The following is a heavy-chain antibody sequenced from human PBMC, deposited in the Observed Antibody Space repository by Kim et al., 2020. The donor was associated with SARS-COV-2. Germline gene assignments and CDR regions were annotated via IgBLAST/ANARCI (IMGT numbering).Heavy chain of an antibody. J-gene: IGHJ5*02. CDR2: IYPGDSDT. V-gene: IGHV5-51*01. D-gene: IGHD3-10*01. CDR3: ARHKNSPNLLWFGESNTENWFDP. Sequence: GESLKISCKGSGYSFTSYWIGWVRQMPGKGLEWMGIIYPGDSDTRYSPSFQGQVTISADKSISTAYLQWSSLKASDTAMYYCARHKNSPNLLWFGESNTENWFDPWGQGTLVTVSS. CDR1: GYSFTSYW.